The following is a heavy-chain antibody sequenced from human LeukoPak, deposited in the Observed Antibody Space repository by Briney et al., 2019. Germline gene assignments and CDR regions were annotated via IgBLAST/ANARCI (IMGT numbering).Heavy chain of an antibody. CDR1: GGSISSSSYY. J-gene: IGHJ3*02. Sequence: KPSETLSLTCTVSGGSISSSSYYWGRIRQPPGKGLEWIGSIYYSGSTYYNPSLKSRVTISVDTSKNQSSLKLSSVTAADTAVYYCARPSTDYVWGSYRTGAFDIWGQGTMVTVSS. D-gene: IGHD3-16*02. CDR3: ARPSTDYVWGSYRTGAFDI. V-gene: IGHV4-39*01. CDR2: IYYSGST.